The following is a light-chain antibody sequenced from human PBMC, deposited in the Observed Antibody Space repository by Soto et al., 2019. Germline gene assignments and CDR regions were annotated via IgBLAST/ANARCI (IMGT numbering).Light chain of an antibody. CDR2: GAS. CDR1: QSVSSSY. Sequence: EIVLTQSPGTLSLSPGERATLSCRASQSVSSSYLAWYGQKPGQAPRLLIYGASSRDTGIPDRFSGSGSVTGFAHTISRLEPEYFAVYYCRQYGSSPRYTVAQGTKLEIK. J-gene: IGKJ2*01. CDR3: RQYGSSPRYT. V-gene: IGKV3-20*01.